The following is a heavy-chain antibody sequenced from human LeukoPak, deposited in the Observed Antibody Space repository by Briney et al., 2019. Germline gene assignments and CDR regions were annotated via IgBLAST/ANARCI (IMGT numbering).Heavy chain of an antibody. CDR1: GFTVSSSY. D-gene: IGHD5-12*01. J-gene: IGHJ4*02. CDR2: IYSDGTT. CDR3: AQARSSSGYGPLGLY. Sequence: GESLRLSCAASGFTVSSSYMSWVRQAPGKGLEWVSVIYSDGTTYYADSVKGRFSISRDNSLNTLYLQINSLRAEDTAVYYCAQARSSSGYGPLGLYWGQGTLVIVSS. V-gene: IGHV3-53*01.